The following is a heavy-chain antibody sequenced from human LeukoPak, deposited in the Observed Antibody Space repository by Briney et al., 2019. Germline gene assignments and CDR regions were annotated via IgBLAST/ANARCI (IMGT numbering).Heavy chain of an antibody. V-gene: IGHV4-4*07. CDR1: GGSIHSY. J-gene: IGHJ5*02. Sequence: SETLSLTCTVSGGSIHSYWSWIRQPAGKGLEWIGRIYTTGNTNYSPSLKSRVTISVDTSKNQFSLKLNSVTAADTAVYYCARVPNYYENWFDPWGQGTLVTVSS. CDR3: ARVPNYYENWFDP. D-gene: IGHD3-22*01. CDR2: IYTTGNT.